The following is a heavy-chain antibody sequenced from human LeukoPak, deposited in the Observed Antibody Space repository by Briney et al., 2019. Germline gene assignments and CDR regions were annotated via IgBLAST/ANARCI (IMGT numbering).Heavy chain of an antibody. CDR2: MNPNSGNT. Sequence: GASVKVSCKASGYTFTSYDINWVRQATGQGLEWMGWMNPNSGNTGYAQKFQGRVTMTRNTSISTAYMELSSLRSEDTVVYYCARQREAGSPLTNPLEYYYYYMDVWGKGTTVTVSS. CDR1: GYTFTSYD. CDR3: ARQREAGSPLTNPLEYYYYYMDV. J-gene: IGHJ6*03. D-gene: IGHD1-1*01. V-gene: IGHV1-8*01.